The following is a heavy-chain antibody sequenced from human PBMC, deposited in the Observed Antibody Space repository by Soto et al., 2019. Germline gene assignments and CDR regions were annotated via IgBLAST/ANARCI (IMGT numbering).Heavy chain of an antibody. V-gene: IGHV3-7*01. CDR1: GFTFSSYW. Sequence: VGSLRLSCAASGFTFSSYWMSWVRQAPGKGLEWVANIKQDGSHKYYVDSVKGRFTMSRDNAKNSLYLQMSSLRAEDTAVYYCARGSSVYDSSGYPFDYWGQGSLVTVSS. J-gene: IGHJ4*02. D-gene: IGHD3-22*01. CDR3: ARGSSVYDSSGYPFDY. CDR2: IKQDGSHK.